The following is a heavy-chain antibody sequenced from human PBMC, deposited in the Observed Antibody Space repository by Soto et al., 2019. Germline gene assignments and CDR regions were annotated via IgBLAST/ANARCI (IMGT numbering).Heavy chain of an antibody. CDR1: GFTFSSYA. V-gene: IGHV3-30-3*01. J-gene: IGHJ5*02. D-gene: IGHD5-18*01. Sequence: GGSLRLSCAASGFTFSSYAMHWVRQAPGKGLEWVAVISYDGSNKYYADSVKGRFTISRDNSKNTLYLQMNSLRAEDTAVYYCARGVDTEANWFDPWGQGTLVTVSS. CDR3: ARGVDTEANWFDP. CDR2: ISYDGSNK.